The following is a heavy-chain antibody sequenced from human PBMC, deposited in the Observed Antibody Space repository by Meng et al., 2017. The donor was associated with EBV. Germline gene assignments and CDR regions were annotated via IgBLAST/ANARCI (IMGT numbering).Heavy chain of an antibody. V-gene: IGHV1-69*01. CDR1: GGHFRYKA. J-gene: IGHJ4*02. D-gene: IGHD3-10*01. CDR3: ASESGRGYTPDY. Sequence: VEVVQVDVEVNKPGDEVEVSCMPSGGHFRYKAVRWLRQGPGQGLECRGGCLPRLGAPNYAQKFNGRVKITVDVSTSTHYMDLSSMRYEDTAIYYCASESGRGYTPDYWGQGTLVTVSS. CDR2: CLPRLGAP.